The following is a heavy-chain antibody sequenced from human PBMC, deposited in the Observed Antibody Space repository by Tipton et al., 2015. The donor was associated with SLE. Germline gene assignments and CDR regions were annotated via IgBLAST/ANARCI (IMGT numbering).Heavy chain of an antibody. CDR1: GFTFSSYA. CDR3: AREADAFDI. V-gene: IGHV3-30*04. J-gene: IGHJ3*02. CDR2: ISYGGSNK. Sequence: SLRLSCAASGFTFSSYAMHGVRQAPGKGLEWVAVISYGGSNKYYADSVKGRFTISRDNSKNTLYLQMNSLRAEDTAVYYCAREADAFDIWGQGTMVTVSS.